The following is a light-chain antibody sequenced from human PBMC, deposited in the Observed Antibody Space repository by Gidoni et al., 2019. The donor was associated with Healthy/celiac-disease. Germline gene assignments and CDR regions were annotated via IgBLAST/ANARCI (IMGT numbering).Light chain of an antibody. Sequence: IVLPPSPATLSLSPGERATLSCRASQSVSSYLAWYQQKPGKAPRLLIYDASTRATGIPARFSGSGSGTDFTLTISSLEPEDFAVYYCQQRSNWPPTFGPGTKVDIK. V-gene: IGKV3-11*01. CDR3: QQRSNWPPT. CDR1: QSVSSY. J-gene: IGKJ3*01. CDR2: DAS.